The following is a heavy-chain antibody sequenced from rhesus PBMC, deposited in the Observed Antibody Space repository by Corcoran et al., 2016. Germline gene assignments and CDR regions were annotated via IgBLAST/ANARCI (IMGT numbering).Heavy chain of an antibody. J-gene: IGHJ6*01. CDR3: ARVSTTSDGLNS. Sequence: QVQLQESGPGLVKSSETLSLTCAVSGGSISDDYFWDWIRKPPGKGLEWIGYIYGSGGGTNYNPSLKNRATISIDTSKNQFSLKLTSVTAADTAVYHCARVSTTSDGLNSWGQGVVVTVSS. CDR2: IYGSGGGT. D-gene: IGHD2-2*01. V-gene: IGHV4-106*01. CDR1: GGSISDDYF.